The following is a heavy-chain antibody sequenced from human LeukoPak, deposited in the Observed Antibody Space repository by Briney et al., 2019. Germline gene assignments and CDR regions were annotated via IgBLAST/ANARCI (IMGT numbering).Heavy chain of an antibody. CDR2: IIPILEMP. Sequence: VASVKVSCKASGGTFSSYAINWVRQAPGQGLEWMGRIIPILEMPNYAQNFQGRVTITADKSTTTAYLELSSLRSEDTAFYYCAGPFLKWGEGFDPWGQGTLVTVSS. D-gene: IGHD3-16*01. CDR3: AGPFLKWGEGFDP. J-gene: IGHJ5*02. V-gene: IGHV1-69*04. CDR1: GGTFSSYA.